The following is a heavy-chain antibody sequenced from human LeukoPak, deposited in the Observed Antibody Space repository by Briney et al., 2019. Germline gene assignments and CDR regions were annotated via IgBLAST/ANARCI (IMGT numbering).Heavy chain of an antibody. CDR3: ARTPIYYFDNSGYYN. J-gene: IGHJ4*02. CDR2: IYSSGST. D-gene: IGHD3-22*01. Sequence: TSETLSLTCAVSGGSINNYYWSWIRQPAGKGLEWIGLIYSSGSTSYNPSLKSRVTMSVDTSKKQFSLRLSSVTAADTAVYYCARTPIYYFDNSGYYNWGQGTLVTVSS. CDR1: GGSINNYY. V-gene: IGHV4-4*07.